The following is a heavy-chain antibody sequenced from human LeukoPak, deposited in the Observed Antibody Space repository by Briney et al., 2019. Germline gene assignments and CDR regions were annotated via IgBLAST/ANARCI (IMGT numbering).Heavy chain of an antibody. CDR2: ISGSGGST. CDR1: GFTFSSYA. CDR3: ARRAPTNYFFDN. J-gene: IGHJ4*02. D-gene: IGHD1-1*01. Sequence: GGSLRLSCAASGFTFSSYAMSWVRQAPGKGLEWVSAISGSGGSTYYADSVKGRFTISRHQSKNTLYLQLNSLRVDDTAVYYCARRAPTNYFFDNWGQGTLVTVSS. V-gene: IGHV3-23*01.